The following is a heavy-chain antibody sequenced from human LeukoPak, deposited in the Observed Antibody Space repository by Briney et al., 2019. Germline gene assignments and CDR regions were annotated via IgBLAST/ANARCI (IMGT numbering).Heavy chain of an antibody. CDR3: AKDSPGPFIVVVPAAMDY. D-gene: IGHD2-2*01. Sequence: GGSLRLSCAASGFTFSSYGMHWVRQAPGKGLEWVAVISYDGSNKYYADSVKGRFTISRDNSKNTLYLQMNSLRAEDTAVYYCAKDSPGPFIVVVPAAMDYWGQGTLVTVSS. V-gene: IGHV3-30*18. J-gene: IGHJ4*02. CDR2: ISYDGSNK. CDR1: GFTFSSYG.